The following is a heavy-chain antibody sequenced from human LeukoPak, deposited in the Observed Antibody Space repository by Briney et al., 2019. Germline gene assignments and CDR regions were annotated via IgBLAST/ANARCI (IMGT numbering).Heavy chain of an antibody. J-gene: IGHJ5*02. CDR3: ASGVTTVSYAWFDP. CDR1: GGSFSGYY. V-gene: IGHV4-34*01. CDR2: INHSGST. Sequence: SETLSLTCAVYGGSFSGYYWSWIRQPPGKGLEWIGEINHSGSTNYNPSLKSRVTISVDTSKNQFSLKLSSVTAADTAVYYCASGVTTVSYAWFDPWGQGTLVTVSS. D-gene: IGHD4-17*01.